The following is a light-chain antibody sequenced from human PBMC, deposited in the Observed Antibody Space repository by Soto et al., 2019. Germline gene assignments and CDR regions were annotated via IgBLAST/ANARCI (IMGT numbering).Light chain of an antibody. J-gene: IGLJ2*01. V-gene: IGLV1-47*01. CDR1: SSSIESNY. CDR3: TVWDDSLRGRL. CDR2: RNN. Sequence: QSVLTQPPSASGTPGQRVTISCSGTSSSIESNYVYWYQQLPGTAPRLLIYRNNQRPSGVPDRFSGSKSGTSASRAIGALLSEDEAGYYGTVWDDSLRGRLFGGGTKLTVL.